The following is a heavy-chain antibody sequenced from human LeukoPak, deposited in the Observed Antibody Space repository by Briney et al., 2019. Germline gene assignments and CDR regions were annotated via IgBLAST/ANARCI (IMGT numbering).Heavy chain of an antibody. J-gene: IGHJ5*02. V-gene: IGHV3-23*01. Sequence: GGSLRLSCAASGFTFSSYDMSWVRQAPGKGLEWVSGISGSGRSTYYADSVKGRFTISRDNSKNMLYVQMNGLRAEDTAVYYCAKHHYYDSNAYSWFDPWGQGTLVTVSS. CDR3: AKHHYYDSNAYSWFDP. CDR1: GFTFSSYD. D-gene: IGHD3-22*01. CDR2: ISGSGRST.